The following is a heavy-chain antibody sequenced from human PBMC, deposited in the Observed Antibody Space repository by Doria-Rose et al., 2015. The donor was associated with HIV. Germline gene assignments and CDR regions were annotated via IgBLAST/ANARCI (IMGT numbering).Heavy chain of an antibody. V-gene: IGHV2-26*01. CDR3: ARIKSSRWYHKYYFDF. D-gene: IGHD6-13*01. CDR2: IFPDDER. CDR1: GVSLSSPGMG. Sequence: QITLKESGPVLVKPTETLTLTCTVSGVSLSSPGMGVSWIRQPPGKALEWLANIFPDDERSYKTSLKSRLTISRGTSKSQLFLTMTDMDPVDTATYYCARIKSSRWYHKYYFDFWGQGTLVIVSA. J-gene: IGHJ4*02.